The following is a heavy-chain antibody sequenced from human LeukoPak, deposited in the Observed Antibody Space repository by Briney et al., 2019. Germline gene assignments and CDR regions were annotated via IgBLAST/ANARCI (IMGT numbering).Heavy chain of an antibody. CDR3: ASRAAARTVYYFDY. V-gene: IGHV1-3*01. J-gene: IGHJ4*02. CDR2: INAGNGNT. D-gene: IGHD6-13*01. CDR1: GYTFTSYA. Sequence: GASVKVSCKASGYTFTSYAMHWVRQAPGQRLEWVGWINAGNGNTKYSQKFQGRVTITRDTSASTAYMELSSLRSEDTAVYYCASRAAARTVYYFDYWGQGTLVTVSS.